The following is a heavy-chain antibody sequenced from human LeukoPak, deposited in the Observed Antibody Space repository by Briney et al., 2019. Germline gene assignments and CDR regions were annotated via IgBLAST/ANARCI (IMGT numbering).Heavy chain of an antibody. CDR2: IYHSGST. J-gene: IGHJ5*02. CDR3: AREPILGLLKFDP. V-gene: IGHV4-4*02. Sequence: SETLSLTCAVSGGSISSSNWWSWVRQPPGKGLEWIGGIYHSGSTNYNPSLKSRVTISVDKSKNQFSLKLSSVTAADTAVYYCAREPILGLLKFDPWGQGTLVTVSS. D-gene: IGHD3-9*01. CDR1: GGSISSSNW.